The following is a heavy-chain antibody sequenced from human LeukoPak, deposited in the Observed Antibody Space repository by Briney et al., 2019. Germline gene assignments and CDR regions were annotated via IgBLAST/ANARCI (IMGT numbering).Heavy chain of an antibody. CDR2: IYPGDSNT. CDR3: ARHGYYDSGRGFDY. Sequence: GESLKISCKASGYSFTSYWIGGLRQMPGKGLGWMEIIYPGDSNTRYSPSFQCQVTMSVDKSSSTASLQWSSLKASDTAMYYCARHGYYDSGRGFDYWGQGTLVTVSS. V-gene: IGHV5-51*01. CDR1: GYSFTSYW. J-gene: IGHJ4*02. D-gene: IGHD3-10*01.